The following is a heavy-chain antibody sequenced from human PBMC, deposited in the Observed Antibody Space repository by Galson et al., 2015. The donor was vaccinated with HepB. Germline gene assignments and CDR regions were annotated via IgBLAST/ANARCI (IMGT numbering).Heavy chain of an antibody. CDR1: GFTFSSYA. D-gene: IGHD1-26*01. Sequence: LRLPCAASGFTFSSYAMSWVRQAPGKGLEWVSAISVSGGSTYYADSVKGRFTVSRDNSKNTLYLQMNSLRAEDTALYYCAKRRGGSYYDAFDIWGQGTMVTVSS. CDR3: AKRRGGSYYDAFDI. V-gene: IGHV3-23*01. J-gene: IGHJ3*02. CDR2: ISVSGGST.